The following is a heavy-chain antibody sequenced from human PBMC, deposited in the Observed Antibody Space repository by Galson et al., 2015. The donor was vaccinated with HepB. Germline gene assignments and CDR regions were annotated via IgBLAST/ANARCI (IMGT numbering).Heavy chain of an antibody. J-gene: IGHJ4*02. CDR2: IDWDDDK. V-gene: IGHV2-70*04. D-gene: IGHD1-26*01. CDR3: ARMREVLDY. CDR1: GFSLSTSGMR. Sequence: PALVKPTQTLTLTCTFSGFSLSTSGMRVSWIRQPPGKALEWLARIDWDDDKFYSTSLKTRLTISKDTSKNQVVLTMTNMDPVDTATYYCARMREVLDYWGQGTLVTVSS.